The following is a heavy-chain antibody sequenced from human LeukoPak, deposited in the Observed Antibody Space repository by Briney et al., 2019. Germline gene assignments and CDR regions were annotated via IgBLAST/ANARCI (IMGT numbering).Heavy chain of an antibody. CDR1: GFTFSSYS. D-gene: IGHD1-14*01. Sequence: GGSLRLSCAASGFTFSSYSMNWVRQAPGKGLEWVAVISYDGSNKYYADSVKGRFTISRDNSKNTLYLQMNSLRAEDTAVYYCARDLSPRTPFDYWGQGTLVTVSS. J-gene: IGHJ4*02. CDR2: ISYDGSNK. V-gene: IGHV3-30*03. CDR3: ARDLSPRTPFDY.